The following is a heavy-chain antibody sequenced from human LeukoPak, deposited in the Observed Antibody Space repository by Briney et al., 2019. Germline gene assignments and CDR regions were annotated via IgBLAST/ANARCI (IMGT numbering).Heavy chain of an antibody. CDR3: ARPLRYCSSTSCTTGGFDP. Sequence: GESLKTSCKGSGYSFTSYWIGWVRQMPGKGLEWMGIIYPGDSDTRYSPSFQGQVTISADKSISTAYLQWSSLKASDTAMYYCARPLRYCSSTSCTTGGFDPWGQGTLVTVSS. V-gene: IGHV5-51*01. J-gene: IGHJ5*02. CDR1: GYSFTSYW. D-gene: IGHD2-2*01. CDR2: IYPGDSDT.